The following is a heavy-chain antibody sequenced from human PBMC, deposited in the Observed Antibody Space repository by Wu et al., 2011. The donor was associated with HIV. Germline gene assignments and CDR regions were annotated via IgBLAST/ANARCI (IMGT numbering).Heavy chain of an antibody. CDR2: ISTYNGNT. CDR1: GYTFSSYG. J-gene: IGHJ4*02. V-gene: IGHV1-18*01. CDR3: AREQGDNDYADY. D-gene: IGHD3-16*01. Sequence: QVQLVQSGAEVKKPGASVKVSCKVSGYTFSSYGISWVRQAPGQGLEWMAWISTYNGNTNYAQNLQGRVTMTTDTSTSTAYMELRSLRSDDTAMYYCAREQGDNDYADYWAREPWSPSPQ.